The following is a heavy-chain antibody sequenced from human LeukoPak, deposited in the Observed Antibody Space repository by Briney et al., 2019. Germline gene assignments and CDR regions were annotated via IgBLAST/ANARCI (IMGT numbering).Heavy chain of an antibody. CDR3: ARERILSGYSSDWFDS. CDR1: GDSITTYY. D-gene: IGHD6-19*01. J-gene: IGHJ5*01. CDR2: VYYTGST. V-gene: IGHV4-59*01. Sequence: PSETLSLKCTVSGDSITTYYWSWIRQPPGKGLEWIGYVYYTGSTNYNPSLKSRVTLSVDTSKNQFSLKLTSVTAADTAFYYCARERILSGYSSDWFDSWGQGTQVTVSS.